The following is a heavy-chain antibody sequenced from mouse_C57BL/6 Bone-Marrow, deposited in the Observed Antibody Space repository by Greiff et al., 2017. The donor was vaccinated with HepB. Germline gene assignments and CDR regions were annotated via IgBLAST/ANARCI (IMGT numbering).Heavy chain of an antibody. V-gene: IGHV3-6*01. D-gene: IGHD1-3*01. CDR3: AKVRSSYAMDY. CDR1: GYSITSGYY. CDR2: ISYDGSN. J-gene: IGHJ4*01. Sequence: VQLKESGPGLVKPSQSLSLTCSVTGYSITSGYYWNWIRQFPGNKLEWMGYISYDGSNNYNPSLKNRISITRDTSKNQFFLKLNSVTTEDTATYYCAKVRSSYAMDYWGQGTSVTVSS.